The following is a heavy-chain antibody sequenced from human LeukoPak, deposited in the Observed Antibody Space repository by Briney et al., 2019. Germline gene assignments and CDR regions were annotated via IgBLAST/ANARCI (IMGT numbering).Heavy chain of an antibody. J-gene: IGHJ4*02. V-gene: IGHV3-48*03. CDR2: ISSSGSTI. CDR3: ARDSPQYGSGKDY. D-gene: IGHD3-10*01. CDR1: GFTFSSYE. Sequence: PGGSLRLPCAASGFTFSSYEMNWVRQAPGKGLEWVSYISSSGSTIYYADSVKGRFTISRDNAKNSLYLQMNSLRAEDTAVYYCARDSPQYGSGKDYWGQGTLVTVSS.